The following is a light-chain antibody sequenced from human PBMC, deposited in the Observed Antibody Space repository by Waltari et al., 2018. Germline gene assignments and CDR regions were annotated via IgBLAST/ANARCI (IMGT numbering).Light chain of an antibody. Sequence: QSVLTRPPSASGTPGQSVPISCAGSTSDTGTNSAYWYQQVPGTAPKLLISRNNRRPSGVPDRFSGSKSGTSASLAISGLRAEDGADYHCSTWDDSLSGRVFGGGTKVTVL. V-gene: IGLV1-47*01. CDR1: TSDTGTNS. CDR3: STWDDSLSGRV. CDR2: RNN. J-gene: IGLJ3*02.